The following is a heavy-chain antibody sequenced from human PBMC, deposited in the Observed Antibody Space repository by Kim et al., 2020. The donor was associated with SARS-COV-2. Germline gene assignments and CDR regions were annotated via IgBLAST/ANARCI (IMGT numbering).Heavy chain of an antibody. CDR1: GFTFSIYW. J-gene: IGHJ4*01. CDR3: ASTSSSSWYFDY. Sequence: GGSLRLSCAASGFTFSIYWMSWVRQAPGKGLEWVANIKQDGSEKYYVDSVKGRFTISRDNAKKSLYLQMNSLRAEDTAVYYCASTSSSSWYFDYWGHGT. CDR2: IKQDGSEK. V-gene: IGHV3-7*01. D-gene: IGHD6-13*01.